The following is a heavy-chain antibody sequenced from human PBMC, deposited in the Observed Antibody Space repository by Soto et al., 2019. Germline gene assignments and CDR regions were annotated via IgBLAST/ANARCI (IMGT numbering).Heavy chain of an antibody. V-gene: IGHV3-23*01. Sequence: GSLRLSCAASGFTFSNSAMSWFRQAPGKGLQWVSTFGSTSNTYYADSVKGRFTISRDNSKNTLYLQMNSLRPEDTAVYYCANRGKYYFDSWGQGTLVTVSS. J-gene: IGHJ4*02. CDR2: FGSTSNT. CDR1: GFTFSNSA. CDR3: ANRGKYYFDS.